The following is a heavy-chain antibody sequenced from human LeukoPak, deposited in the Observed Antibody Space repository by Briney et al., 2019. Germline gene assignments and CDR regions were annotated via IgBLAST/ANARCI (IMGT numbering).Heavy chain of an antibody. Sequence: GGSLRLSCAASGFTFSSYGMSWVRQAPGKGLEWVAAIRESGASTYYADSLKGRFTISRDNAKNSLFLQMNSLRGEDTAVYYCGRGDGYNFLDCWRQGSEVTVRS. CDR3: GRGDGYNFLDC. V-gene: IGHV3-23*01. D-gene: IGHD5-24*01. CDR2: IRESGAST. J-gene: IGHJ4*02. CDR1: GFTFSSYG.